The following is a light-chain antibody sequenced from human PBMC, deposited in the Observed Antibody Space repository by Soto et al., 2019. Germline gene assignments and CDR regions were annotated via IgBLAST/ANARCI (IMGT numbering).Light chain of an antibody. CDR1: QTISSW. CDR2: DAS. CDR3: QQYNSYSIT. Sequence: DIQMTQSPSTLSASVGDRVTITCRASQTISSWLAWYQQKPGRAPNLLIYDASSLGSGVPSRFSGSGSGTEFALTISSLQPDDFATYYCQQYNSYSITFGQGTRLEIK. V-gene: IGKV1-5*01. J-gene: IGKJ5*01.